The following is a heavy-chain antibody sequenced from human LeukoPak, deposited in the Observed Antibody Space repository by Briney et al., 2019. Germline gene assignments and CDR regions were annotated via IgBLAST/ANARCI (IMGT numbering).Heavy chain of an antibody. CDR2: ISGSGGST. D-gene: IGHD5-24*01. CDR1: GFTFSTYA. CDR3: ATFLEMATTPFDY. J-gene: IGHJ4*02. V-gene: IGHV3-23*01. Sequence: GSLRLSCVASGFTFSTYAMSWVRQAPGKGLEWVSAISGSGGSTYYADSVKGRFTISRDNSKNTLYLQMNSLRAEDTAVYYCATFLEMATTPFDYWGQGTLVTVSS.